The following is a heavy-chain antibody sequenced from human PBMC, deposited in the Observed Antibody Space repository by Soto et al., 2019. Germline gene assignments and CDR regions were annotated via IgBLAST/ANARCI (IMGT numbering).Heavy chain of an antibody. V-gene: IGHV3-23*01. J-gene: IGHJ4*02. CDR3: AKEVSLGSTVDLGY. CDR1: GFTFTIFA. CDR2: ISGSGGST. D-gene: IGHD7-27*01. Sequence: GGSLRPSCAASGFTFTIFAMSWVRQSPGKGLEWVSTISGSGGSTYYADAVKGRFTISRDNSMGTLYLQMKSLRVEDTAIYYCAKEVSLGSTVDLGYWGQGTLVTVSS.